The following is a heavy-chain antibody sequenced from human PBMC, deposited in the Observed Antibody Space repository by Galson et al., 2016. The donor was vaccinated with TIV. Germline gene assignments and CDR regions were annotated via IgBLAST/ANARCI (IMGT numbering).Heavy chain of an antibody. V-gene: IGHV3-15*01. J-gene: IGHJ4*02. CDR1: GFTFSKAW. CDR3: TTERSYGYNGH. Sequence: SLRLSCAASGFTFSKAWMTWVRQAPGKGLEWVGRIKSKSDAGTTEYAAPVKGRFIISRDDSKGTLFLQMDSLRTEDTAMYYCTTERSYGYNGHWGQGTLVTVSS. D-gene: IGHD5-12*01. CDR2: IKSKSDAGTT.